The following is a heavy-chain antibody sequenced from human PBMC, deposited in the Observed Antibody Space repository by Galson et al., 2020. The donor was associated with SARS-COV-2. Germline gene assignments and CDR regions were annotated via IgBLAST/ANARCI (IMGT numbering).Heavy chain of an antibody. CDR3: ARERVGYCSSTSCYTEASFDY. V-gene: IGHV4-61*02. CDR1: GSSISSGSYY. D-gene: IGHD2-2*02. CDR2: IYTSGST. Sequence: ETSETLSLTCTVSGSSISSGSYYWSWIRQPAGKGLEWIGRIYTSGSTNYNPSLKSRVTISVDTSKNQFSLKLSSVTAADTAVYYCARERVGYCSSTSCYTEASFDYWGQGTLVTVSS. J-gene: IGHJ4*02.